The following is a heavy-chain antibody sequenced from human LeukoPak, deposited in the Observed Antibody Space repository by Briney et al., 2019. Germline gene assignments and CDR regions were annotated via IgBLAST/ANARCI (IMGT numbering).Heavy chain of an antibody. Sequence: GGSLRLSCAASGFTFSSYAMHWVRQAPDKGLEWVAVISSDGSNKYYADSVRGRFTISGDNSKNTLYVQMNSLRAEDTAVYYCAKDYYDSSGYLFDYWGQGTRVTVSS. CDR1: GFTFSSYA. CDR3: AKDYYDSSGYLFDY. D-gene: IGHD3-22*01. J-gene: IGHJ4*02. V-gene: IGHV3-30-3*01. CDR2: ISSDGSNK.